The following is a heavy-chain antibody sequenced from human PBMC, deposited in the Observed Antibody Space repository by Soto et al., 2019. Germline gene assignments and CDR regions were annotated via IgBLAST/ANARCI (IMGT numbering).Heavy chain of an antibody. V-gene: IGHV4-30-4*01. Sequence: VQLQGSGPGLVKPSQTLSLTCTVSGASVNTGAYYWSYIRQSPGKGLEWLGYIFYSGATYYNPSLKSRATISLNTSRNQISRTLTSVTDADTAVYFCVGTGTTDEFWGQGTLVTVSS. CDR3: VGTGTTDEF. CDR1: GASVNTGAYY. CDR2: IFYSGAT. J-gene: IGHJ1*01. D-gene: IGHD1-7*01.